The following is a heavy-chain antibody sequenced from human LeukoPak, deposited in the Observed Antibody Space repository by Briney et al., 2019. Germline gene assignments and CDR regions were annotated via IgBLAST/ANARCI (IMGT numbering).Heavy chain of an antibody. Sequence: GGSLRLSCAASGFIFSQYSMNWVRQAPGKGLEWVSAISGSGGSTYYADSVKGRFTISRDNSKNTLYLQMNSLRAEDTAVYYCAKVSGSYYFDYWGQGTLVTVSS. V-gene: IGHV3-23*01. CDR3: AKVSGSYYFDY. D-gene: IGHD1-26*01. J-gene: IGHJ4*02. CDR2: ISGSGGST. CDR1: GFIFSQYS.